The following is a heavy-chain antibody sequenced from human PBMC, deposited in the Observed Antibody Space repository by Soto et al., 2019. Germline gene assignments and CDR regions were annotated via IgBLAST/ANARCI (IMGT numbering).Heavy chain of an antibody. CDR3: GRGVAG. CDR1: GYIFTGDY. V-gene: IGHV1-2*02. J-gene: IGHJ4*02. CDR2: INPNTGGT. Sequence: QVQLVQSGAEVKKPGASVKVSCKASGYIFTGDYIHWVRQAPGQGLEWMGRINPNTGGTNYAQKFQGRVTMTRDTSISTAYLELSRLTYDDTAVYYCGRGVAGWGQGTLVTVSS. D-gene: IGHD3-16*01.